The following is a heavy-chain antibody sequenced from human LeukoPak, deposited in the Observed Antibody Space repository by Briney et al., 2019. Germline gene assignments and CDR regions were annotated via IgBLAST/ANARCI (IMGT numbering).Heavy chain of an antibody. CDR1: GFTFSSYG. CDR3: AKGRFVGILTGLDY. J-gene: IGHJ4*02. D-gene: IGHD3-9*01. CDR2: ISYDGSNK. Sequence: GRSLRLSCAASGFTFSSYGMHWVRQAPGKGLEWVAVISYDGSNKYYADSVKGRFTISRDNSKNTLYLQMNSLRAEDTAVYYCAKGRFVGILTGLDYWGQGTLVTVSS. V-gene: IGHV3-30*18.